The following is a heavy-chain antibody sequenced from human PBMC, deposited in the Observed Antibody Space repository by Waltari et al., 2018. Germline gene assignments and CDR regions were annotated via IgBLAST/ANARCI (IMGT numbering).Heavy chain of an antibody. CDR2: IWYDGSNK. CDR1: GFTFSSYG. V-gene: IGHV3-33*01. Sequence: QVQLVESGGGVVQPGRSLRLSCAASGFTFSSYGMHWVRQAPGKGLGWVAVIWYDGSNKYYADSVKGRFTISRDNSKNTLYLQMNSLRAEDTAVYYCARKADYTGYGMDVWGQGTTVTVSS. D-gene: IGHD4-4*01. CDR3: ARKADYTGYGMDV. J-gene: IGHJ6*02.